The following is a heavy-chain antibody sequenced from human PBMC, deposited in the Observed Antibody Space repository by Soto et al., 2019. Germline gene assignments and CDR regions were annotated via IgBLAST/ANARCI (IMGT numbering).Heavy chain of an antibody. V-gene: IGHV3-23*01. CDR1: GFTFSSYA. J-gene: IGHJ6*03. D-gene: IGHD3-10*01. CDR3: ARRGQWFGELATGNMDV. Sequence: GGSLRLSCAASGFTFSSYAMSWVRQAPGKGLEWVSAISGSGGSTYYADSVKGRFTISRDNSKNTLYLQMNSLRAEDTAVYYCARRGQWFGELATGNMDVWGKGTTVTVSS. CDR2: ISGSGGST.